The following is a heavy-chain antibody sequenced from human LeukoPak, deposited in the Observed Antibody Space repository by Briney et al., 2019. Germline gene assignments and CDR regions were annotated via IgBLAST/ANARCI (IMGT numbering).Heavy chain of an antibody. D-gene: IGHD1-26*01. CDR3: ARTPGGLNYFDY. CDR2: IYYSGST. CDR1: GGSISSSSYY. Sequence: SETLSLTCTVSGGSISSSSYYWGWLRQPPGTGLEWLGSIYYSGSTYYNPSLKSRVTISVDTSKNQFSLKLSSVTAADTAVYYCARTPGGLNYFDYWGQGTLVTVSS. V-gene: IGHV4-39*01. J-gene: IGHJ4*02.